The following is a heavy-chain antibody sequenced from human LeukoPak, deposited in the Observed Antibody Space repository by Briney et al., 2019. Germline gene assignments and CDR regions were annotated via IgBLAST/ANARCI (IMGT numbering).Heavy chain of an antibody. CDR3: ASSYGSGSYRFWFDP. CDR2: IRYDGSNK. Sequence: GGSLRLSCAASGFTFSSYGMHWVRQAPGKGLEWVAFIRYDGSNKYYADSVKGRFTISRDNSKNTLYLQMNSLRAEDTAVYYCASSYGSGSYRFWFDPWGQGTLVTVSS. J-gene: IGHJ5*02. D-gene: IGHD3-10*01. V-gene: IGHV3-30*02. CDR1: GFTFSSYG.